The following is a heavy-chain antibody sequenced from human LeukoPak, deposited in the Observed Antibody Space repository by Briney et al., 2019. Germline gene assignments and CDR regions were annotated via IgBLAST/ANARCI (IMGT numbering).Heavy chain of an antibody. CDR1: GYTFATYW. CDR3: ARHTSSWSSEEY. Sequence: GESLKISCQGSGYTFATYWIGWVRQLPGKGLEWMGIIYPGDSDTRYSPSFQGQVTISADKSISTAYLQWSSLKASDTAIYYCARHTSSWSSEEYWGQGTQVTVSS. V-gene: IGHV5-51*01. J-gene: IGHJ4*02. CDR2: IYPGDSDT. D-gene: IGHD6-13*01.